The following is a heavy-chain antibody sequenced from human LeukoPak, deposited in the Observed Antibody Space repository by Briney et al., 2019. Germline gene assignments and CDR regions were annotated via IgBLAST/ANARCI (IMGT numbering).Heavy chain of an antibody. CDR3: AKGGYDYVEVGYFDY. CDR1: GFTFASYA. V-gene: IGHV3-23*01. D-gene: IGHD5-12*01. Sequence: PGGSLRLSCAASGFTFASYAMSWVRQTPGKGLEWVSVIIGSVASTYYADSVKGRFTISRDNSKNTLYLQMNSLRADDTAVYYCAKGGYDYVEVGYFDYWAREPWSPSPQ. CDR2: IIGSVAST. J-gene: IGHJ4*02.